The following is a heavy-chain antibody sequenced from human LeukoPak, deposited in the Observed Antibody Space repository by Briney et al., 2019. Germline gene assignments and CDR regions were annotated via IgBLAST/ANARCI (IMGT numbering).Heavy chain of an antibody. CDR3: ARGSSGRHGDY. Sequence: ASVKVSCKASGYIFTSYYMHWVRQAPGQGLEWMGIINPSGGSTSYAQKFQGRVTMTRDTSTNTVYMELNSLTSEDTAVYYCARGSSGRHGDYWGQGTLVTVSS. CDR2: INPSGGST. J-gene: IGHJ4*02. CDR1: GYIFTSYY. D-gene: IGHD3-10*01. V-gene: IGHV1-46*01.